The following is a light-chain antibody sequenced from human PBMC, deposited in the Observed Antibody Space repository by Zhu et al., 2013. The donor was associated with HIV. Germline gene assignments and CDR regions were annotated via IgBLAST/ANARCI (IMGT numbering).Light chain of an antibody. J-gene: IGKJ1*01. CDR1: QIPVRSDGNTY. Sequence: VLTQTPLSSPVTLGQPASISCRSTQIPVRSDGNTYLNWFHQRPGQSPRRLIYMISNRDSDVPDRFSGSGSGTDFTLRISRVEAEDLGVYFCMQGAHWPPTFGQGTRVEI. CDR2: MIS. CDR3: MQGAHWPPT. V-gene: IGKV2-30*02.